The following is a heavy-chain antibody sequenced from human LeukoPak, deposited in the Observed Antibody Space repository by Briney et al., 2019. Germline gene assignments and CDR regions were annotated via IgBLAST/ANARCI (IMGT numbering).Heavy chain of an antibody. J-gene: IGHJ4*02. Sequence: ASVKVSCKASGGTFSSYAISCVRQAPGQGLEWMGRIIPILGIANYAQNFQGRVTITADKSTSTAYMDLSRLSSEATAVYYCSRDPLYGSGSYRFGRWGQGTLVTVSS. V-gene: IGHV1-69*04. CDR2: IIPILGIA. D-gene: IGHD3-10*01. CDR1: GGTFSSYA. CDR3: SRDPLYGSGSYRFGR.